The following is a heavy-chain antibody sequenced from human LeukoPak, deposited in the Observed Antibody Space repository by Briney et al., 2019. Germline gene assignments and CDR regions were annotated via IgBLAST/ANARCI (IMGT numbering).Heavy chain of an antibody. Sequence: PSETLSLTCAVYGGSFSGYYWSWIRRPPGKGLEWIGEINHSGSTNYNPSLKSRVTISVDTSKNQFSLKLSSVTAADTAVYYCARCWGPYSSSSPGAFDIWGQGTMVTVSS. V-gene: IGHV4-34*01. CDR1: GGSFSGYY. CDR3: ARCWGPYSSSSPGAFDI. J-gene: IGHJ3*02. D-gene: IGHD6-6*01. CDR2: INHSGST.